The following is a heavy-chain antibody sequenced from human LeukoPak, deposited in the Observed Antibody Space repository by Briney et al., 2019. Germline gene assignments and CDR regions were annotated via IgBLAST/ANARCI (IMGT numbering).Heavy chain of an antibody. CDR1: GFTVSSNY. D-gene: IGHD6-13*01. J-gene: IGHJ4*02. CDR3: ARGGESFLGIAAAGRFDY. V-gene: IGHV3-53*01. CDR2: IYSGGST. Sequence: GGSLRLSCAASGFTVSSNYMSWVRQAPGKGLEWVSVIYSGGSTFYADSVKGRFTISRDNSKNTLYLQMNSLRAEDAAVYYCARGGESFLGIAAAGRFDYWGQGTLVTVSS.